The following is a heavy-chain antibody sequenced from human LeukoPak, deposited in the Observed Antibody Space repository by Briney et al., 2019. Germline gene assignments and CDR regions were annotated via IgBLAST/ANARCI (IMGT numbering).Heavy chain of an antibody. V-gene: IGHV1-2*02. Sequence: ASVKVSCKASGYTFTGYYMQWVRQTPGQGLEWMGWINPNSGGTNYTRKFQGRVTMTRDTSISTAYMELSRLRSDDTAVYYCARPQGYYDSSGTPSPVDYWGQGTLVTVSS. CDR3: ARPQGYYDSSGTPSPVDY. CDR2: INPNSGGT. J-gene: IGHJ4*02. D-gene: IGHD3-22*01. CDR1: GYTFTGYY.